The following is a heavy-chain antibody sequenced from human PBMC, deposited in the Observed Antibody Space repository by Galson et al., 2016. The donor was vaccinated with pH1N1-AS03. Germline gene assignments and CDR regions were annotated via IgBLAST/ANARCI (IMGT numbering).Heavy chain of an antibody. CDR3: ARDRPNYNVYLDH. CDR1: GDSISNYNYY. Sequence: ETLSLTCSVSGDSISNYNYYWGWIRQSPGRGLEWIGTIYYTGSTYYNPSLKSRLTMSFDTSKNQFSLKMNSVTAADTAVYYCARDRPNYNVYLDHWGQGILVTVSS. D-gene: IGHD5-24*01. CDR2: IYYTGST. J-gene: IGHJ4*02. V-gene: IGHV4-39*07.